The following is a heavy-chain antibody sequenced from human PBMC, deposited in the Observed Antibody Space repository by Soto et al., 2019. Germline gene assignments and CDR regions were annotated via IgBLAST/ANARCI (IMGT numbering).Heavy chain of an antibody. CDR2: ISSRSTTM. CDR1: GFTFSSYS. Sequence: PGGSLRLSWAASGFTFSSYSMYWVRQAPGKGLEWISEISSRSTTMYYADSVKGRFTISRDNAKNSLYLQMNSLRDEDTAVYYCAKDGGSFYYYGMYVWGQGTTVTVSS. D-gene: IGHD3-10*01. V-gene: IGHV3-48*02. CDR3: AKDGGSFYYYGMYV. J-gene: IGHJ6*02.